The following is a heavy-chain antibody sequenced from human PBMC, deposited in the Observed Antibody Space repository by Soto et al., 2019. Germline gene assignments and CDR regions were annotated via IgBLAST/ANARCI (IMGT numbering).Heavy chain of an antibody. CDR3: AREDYYDTGYYVV. CDR1: GRSMSRYY. V-gene: IGHV4-4*07. D-gene: IGHD3-9*01. CDR2: IYTSGTT. Sequence: SETLSLTCTLSGRSMSRYYWSCIRQPAGERLEWIGRIYTSGTTDFNPSLKGRVTMSVDTSKNQFSLKLTSVTAADTALYYCAREDYYDTGYYVVWGQGTQVTVSS. J-gene: IGHJ4*02.